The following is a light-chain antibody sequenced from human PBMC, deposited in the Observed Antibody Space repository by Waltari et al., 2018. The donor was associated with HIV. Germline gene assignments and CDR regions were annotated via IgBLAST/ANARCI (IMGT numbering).Light chain of an antibody. CDR3: QQSFSYPLT. Sequence: DIQMTQSPSSLSASVGDSVTITCRASQTVNNKLNWYQQKPGEAPKVVIYDASTLQSGVPSRFRVGGSWTDFTLTITSLQLDDFATYFCQQSFSYPLTFGPGTKVDI. J-gene: IGKJ3*01. CDR2: DAS. V-gene: IGKV1-39*01. CDR1: QTVNNK.